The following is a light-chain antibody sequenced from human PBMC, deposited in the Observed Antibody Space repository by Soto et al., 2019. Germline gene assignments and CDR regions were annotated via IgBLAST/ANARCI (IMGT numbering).Light chain of an antibody. CDR2: GAS. V-gene: IGKV3-20*01. J-gene: IGKJ1*01. CDR3: QQYGSSPRT. Sequence: ILLTQSPSTLSFSPCYRATLSCRASQSVSSSYLAWYQQKPGQAPRLLIYGASSRPTGIPERFSGSGSGTDFTLTISRLEPEDFAVYYCQQYGSSPRTFGQGTKVDIK. CDR1: QSVSSSY.